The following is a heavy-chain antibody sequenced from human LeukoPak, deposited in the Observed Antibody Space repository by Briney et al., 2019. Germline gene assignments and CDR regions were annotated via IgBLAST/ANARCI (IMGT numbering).Heavy chain of an antibody. Sequence: GGTLRLSCAASGFTFSSYGMSWVRQAPGKGLEWVSAISGSGGSTYYADSVKGRFTISRDNSKNTQYLQMNSLRAEDTAVYYCAKEYYDYVWGSYRYLHYWGQGTLVTVSS. D-gene: IGHD3-16*02. CDR3: AKEYYDYVWGSYRYLHY. J-gene: IGHJ4*02. CDR2: ISGSGGST. CDR1: GFTFSSYG. V-gene: IGHV3-23*01.